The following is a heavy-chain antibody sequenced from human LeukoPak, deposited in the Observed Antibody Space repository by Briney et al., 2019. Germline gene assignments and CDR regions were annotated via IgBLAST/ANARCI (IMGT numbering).Heavy chain of an antibody. Sequence: PGGSLRFSCAVSGLTFSSSWMDWVRQAPGKGLEWVASINPDGIKRYSADSVKGRFTISRDNARNSLYLQMDSPRVEDTAFYYCARDLAFSRLDYWGQGVLVTVSS. CDR3: ARDLAFSRLDY. CDR1: GLTFSSSW. J-gene: IGHJ4*02. CDR2: INPDGIKR. V-gene: IGHV3-7*01. D-gene: IGHD2/OR15-2a*01.